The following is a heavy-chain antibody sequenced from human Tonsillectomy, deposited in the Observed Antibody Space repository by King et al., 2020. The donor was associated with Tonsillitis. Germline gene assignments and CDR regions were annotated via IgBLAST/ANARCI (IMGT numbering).Heavy chain of an antibody. CDR3: TKGWNYHSYYMDV. V-gene: IGHV3-23*04. CDR2: ISGSGGST. Sequence: VQLVESGGGLVQPGGSLRLSCAASGFTFSSYGMSWVRQAPGKGLEWVSAISGSGGSTYYADSVKGRFTISRDNSKNTLYLQMNSLRAEDTAVYYCTKGWNYHSYYMDVWGVGTTVTVSS. D-gene: IGHD1-1*01. CDR1: GFTFSSYG. J-gene: IGHJ6*03.